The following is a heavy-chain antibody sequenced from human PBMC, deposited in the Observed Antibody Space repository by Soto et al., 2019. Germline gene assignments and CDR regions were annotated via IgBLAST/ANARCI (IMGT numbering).Heavy chain of an antibody. V-gene: IGHV5-51*01. CDR3: ARSPTLQVVHQAYFDY. Sequence: GESLKISFKGSGYSSTWHWICWVRQMPVKGLEWIGIIYPGDSDNRYSPSFQGQVTISADKSINTAYLQWSRLGASDSAMYYCARSPTLQVVHQAYFDYCGQRTLVTVSS. J-gene: IGHJ4*02. CDR2: IYPGDSDN. D-gene: IGHD2-15*01. CDR1: GYSSTWHW.